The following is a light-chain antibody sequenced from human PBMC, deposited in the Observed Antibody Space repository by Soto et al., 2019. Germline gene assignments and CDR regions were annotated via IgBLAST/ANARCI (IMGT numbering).Light chain of an antibody. V-gene: IGLV2-14*01. CDR1: SSDVGAYNF. Sequence: QSFRTQPASVSLSPGQSITISCTGTSSDVGAYNFVSWYQHHPGRAPKRIIYEVTIRPSGVSNRFSGSKSGNTAPLTISGLQAEDEADYYCSSYTTSAPYVFGSGTKVTV. CDR3: SSYTTSAPYV. J-gene: IGLJ1*01. CDR2: EVT.